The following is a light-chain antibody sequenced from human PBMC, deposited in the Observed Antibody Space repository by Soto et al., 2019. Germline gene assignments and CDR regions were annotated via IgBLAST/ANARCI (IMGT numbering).Light chain of an antibody. J-gene: IGLJ2*01. CDR3: CLYASSSTFI. Sequence: QSALTQPASVSGSPGQSITISCTGTSSDIGSYNLVSWHQQHPGKAPKLMIYEATKRPSGVSNRFSGSKSGNTASLTISGLQAEDEADYYCCLYASSSTFIFGGGTKLTVL. CDR1: SSDIGSYNL. CDR2: EAT. V-gene: IGLV2-23*02.